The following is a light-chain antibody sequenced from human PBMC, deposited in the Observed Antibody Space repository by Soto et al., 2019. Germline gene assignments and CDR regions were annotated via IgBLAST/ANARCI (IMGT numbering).Light chain of an antibody. J-gene: IGKJ1*01. Sequence: IVLAQSRGTLSLSPGERATLSCRASQSVSSSYLAWYQQKSGQAPRLLIYGASNRATGIPDRFSGSGSGTDFTLTISRLEPEDFAVYYCQQYGRSSWTFGQGTKVDIK. V-gene: IGKV3-20*01. CDR3: QQYGRSSWT. CDR1: QSVSSSY. CDR2: GAS.